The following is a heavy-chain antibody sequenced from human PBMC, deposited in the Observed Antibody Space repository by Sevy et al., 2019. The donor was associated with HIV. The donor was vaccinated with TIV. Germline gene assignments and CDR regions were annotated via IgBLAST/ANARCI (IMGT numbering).Heavy chain of an antibody. CDR3: ARGRGTAYCSGGSCYRDAFDI. CDR2: MNPNSGNT. J-gene: IGHJ3*02. Sequence: ASVKVSCKASGYTFTSYDINWVRQATGQGLEWMGWMNPNSGNTGYAQKFQGRVTMTRNTSISTAYMELSSLRSEDTGVYYCARGRGTAYCSGGSCYRDAFDIWGQGTMVTVSS. D-gene: IGHD2-15*01. V-gene: IGHV1-8*01. CDR1: GYTFTSYD.